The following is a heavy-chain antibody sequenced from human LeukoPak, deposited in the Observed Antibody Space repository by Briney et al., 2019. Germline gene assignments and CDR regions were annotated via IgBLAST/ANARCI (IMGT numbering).Heavy chain of an antibody. CDR1: GFTFSSYG. Sequence: GGSLRLSCAASGFTFSSYGMHWVRQAPGKGLEWVAFIRYDGSNKYYADSVKGRFTISRDNSKNTLYLQMNSLRAEDTAVYYCARGGIAVAGTHCWGQGTLVTVSS. V-gene: IGHV3-30*02. J-gene: IGHJ4*02. CDR2: IRYDGSNK. D-gene: IGHD6-19*01. CDR3: ARGGIAVAGTHC.